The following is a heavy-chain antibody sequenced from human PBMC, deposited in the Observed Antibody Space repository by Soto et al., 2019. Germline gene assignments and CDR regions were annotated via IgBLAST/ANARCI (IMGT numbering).Heavy chain of an antibody. CDR2: INPNSGGT. CDR3: ARDARGDEAPMEY. V-gene: IGHV1-2*04. J-gene: IGHJ4*02. CDR1: GYTFTGYY. Sequence: QVQLVQSGAEVKKPGASVKVSCKASGYTFTGYYMHWVRQAPGQGLEWMGWINPNSGGTNYAQKFQGWVTMTRDTSSSTAYMELGRLIDDDTAVYYCARDARGDEAPMEYWGQGTLVTVSS. D-gene: IGHD1-1*01.